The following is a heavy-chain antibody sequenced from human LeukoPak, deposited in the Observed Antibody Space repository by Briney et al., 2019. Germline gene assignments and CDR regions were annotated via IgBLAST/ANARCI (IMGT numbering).Heavy chain of an antibody. D-gene: IGHD3-10*01. Sequence: GASVKVSCKASGYTFTSYAMNWVGQAPGQGLEWMGWINTNTGNPTYAQGFTGRFVFSLDTSVSTAYLQISSLKAEDTAVYYCAREDRNYGSGSDFDYWGQGTLVTVSS. CDR3: AREDRNYGSGSDFDY. V-gene: IGHV7-4-1*02. CDR1: GYTFTSYA. J-gene: IGHJ4*02. CDR2: INTNTGNP.